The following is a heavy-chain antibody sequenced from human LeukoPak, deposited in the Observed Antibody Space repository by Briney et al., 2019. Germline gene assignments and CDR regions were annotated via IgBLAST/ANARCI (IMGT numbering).Heavy chain of an antibody. CDR1: GGTFSSYA. V-gene: IGHV1-69*13. CDR2: IIPIFGTA. J-gene: IGHJ3*02. D-gene: IGHD2-2*01. Sequence: ASVKVSCKASGGTFSSYAISRVRQAPGQGLEWMGGIIPIFGTANYAQKFQGRVTITADESTSTAYMELSSLRSEDTAVYYCARDTERPYCSSTSCYGAFDTWGQGTMVTVSS. CDR3: ARDTERPYCSSTSCYGAFDT.